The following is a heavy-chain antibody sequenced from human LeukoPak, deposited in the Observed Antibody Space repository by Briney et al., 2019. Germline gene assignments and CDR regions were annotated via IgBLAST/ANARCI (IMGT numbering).Heavy chain of an antibody. CDR1: GFTFSSYD. J-gene: IGHJ4*02. Sequence: GGSLRLSCAASGFTFSSYDMSWVRQAPGKGLEWVSAISGSGGSTYYADFVKGRFTISRDNSKNTLYLQMNSLRAEDTAVYYCAKEIYSYGYGLFDYWGQGTLVTVSS. D-gene: IGHD5-18*01. CDR2: ISGSGGST. V-gene: IGHV3-23*01. CDR3: AKEIYSYGYGLFDY.